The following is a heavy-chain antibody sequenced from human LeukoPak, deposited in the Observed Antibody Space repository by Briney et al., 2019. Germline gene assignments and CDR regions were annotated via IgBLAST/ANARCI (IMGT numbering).Heavy chain of an antibody. D-gene: IGHD2-2*01. CDR1: GFTFSSYW. CDR2: INSDGSST. J-gene: IGHJ4*02. CDR3: AKFGIVVVPAAIFDY. V-gene: IGHV3-74*01. Sequence: GGSLRLSCAASGFTFSSYWMHWVRQAPGKGLVWVSRINSDGSSTSYADSVKGRFTISRDNAKNTLYLQMNSLRAEDTAVYYCAKFGIVVVPAAIFDYWGQGTLVTVSS.